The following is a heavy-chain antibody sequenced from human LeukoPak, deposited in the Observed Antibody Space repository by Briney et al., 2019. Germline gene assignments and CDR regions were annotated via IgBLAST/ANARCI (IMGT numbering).Heavy chain of an antibody. V-gene: IGHV4-34*01. CDR2: IKHSGST. Sequence: SETLSLTCAVSGGSFSGYYLSWIRQPPGKGLELIGEIKHSGSTNYNPSLKSRVSISVDTSKNQFSLKLNSVTAADTAVYYCARGIYGSGSYSIDYWGQGTLVTVSS. CDR1: GGSFSGYY. D-gene: IGHD3-10*01. J-gene: IGHJ4*02. CDR3: ARGIYGSGSYSIDY.